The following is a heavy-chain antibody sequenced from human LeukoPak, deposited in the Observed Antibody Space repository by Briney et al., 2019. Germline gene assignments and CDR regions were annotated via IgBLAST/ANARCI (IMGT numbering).Heavy chain of an antibody. V-gene: IGHV1-2*02. CDR3: ARVWDASGWSNWFDP. CDR1: GYKFTAYY. J-gene: IGHJ5*02. CDR2: VNPDSGDT. Sequence: ASVRVSCKSSGYKFTAYYIHWIRQAPGQGLEWMGWVNPDSGDTNCTQKYQGRLTLTRDTSVTTVYMELSSLTSDDTAVYYCARVWDASGWSNWFDPWGQGTLVTVSS. D-gene: IGHD6-19*01.